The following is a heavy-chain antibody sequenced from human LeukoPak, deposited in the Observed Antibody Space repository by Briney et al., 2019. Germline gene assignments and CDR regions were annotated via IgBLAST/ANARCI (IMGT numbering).Heavy chain of an antibody. CDR1: GGSISSYY. J-gene: IGHJ2*01. D-gene: IGHD2-15*01. CDR2: IYYSGST. V-gene: IGHV4-59*01. CDR3: ARDDCSGGSCYLPSGYFDL. Sequence: PSETLSLTCTVSGGSISSYYWSWIRQPPGKGLEWIGYIYYSGSTNYNPSLKSRVTISVDTSKNQFSLKLSSVTAAGTAVYYCARDDCSGGSCYLPSGYFDLWGRGTLVTVSS.